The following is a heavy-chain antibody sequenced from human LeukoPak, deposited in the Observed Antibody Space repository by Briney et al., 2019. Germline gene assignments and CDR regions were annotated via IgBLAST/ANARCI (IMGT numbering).Heavy chain of an antibody. CDR2: IYYSGST. Sequence: SETLSLTCTVSGGSISSGDYYWSWIRQPPGKGLEWIEYIYYSGSTYYNPSLKSRVTISVDTSKNQFSLKLSSVTAADTAVYYCVRTGGYDILTGPFDYWGQGTLVTVSS. D-gene: IGHD3-9*01. CDR3: VRTGGYDILTGPFDY. J-gene: IGHJ4*02. CDR1: GGSISSGDYY. V-gene: IGHV4-30-4*01.